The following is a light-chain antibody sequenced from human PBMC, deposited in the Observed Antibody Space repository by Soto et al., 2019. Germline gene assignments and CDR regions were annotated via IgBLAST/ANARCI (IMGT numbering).Light chain of an antibody. CDR3: QQYDTYPYT. Sequence: DIQMTQSPSTLSASVGDKVTITCRASQSIVSWLAWYQQNPGKAPKLLIYDASTLQSGVPSRFSGSGSGTEFTLTINSLQPDDFATYFFQQYDTYPYTFGQGTKLEIK. J-gene: IGKJ2*01. V-gene: IGKV1-5*01. CDR1: QSIVSW. CDR2: DAS.